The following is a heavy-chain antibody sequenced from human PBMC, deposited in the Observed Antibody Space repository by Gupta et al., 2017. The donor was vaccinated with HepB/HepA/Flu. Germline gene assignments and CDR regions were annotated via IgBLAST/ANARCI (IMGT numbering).Heavy chain of an antibody. Sequence: EVQLVESGGGLVKPGGSLRLSCAASGFTFSNAWMSWVRPAPGKGLEWVGRIKSKTDGGTTDDAAPVKGRFTISRDDSKNTLYLQMNSLKTEDTAVYYCWVVVPAAIYYYYYMDVWGKGTTVTVSS. CDR1: GFTFSNAW. CDR2: IKSKTDGGTT. V-gene: IGHV3-15*01. J-gene: IGHJ6*03. CDR3: WVVVPAAIYYYYYMDV. D-gene: IGHD2-2*01.